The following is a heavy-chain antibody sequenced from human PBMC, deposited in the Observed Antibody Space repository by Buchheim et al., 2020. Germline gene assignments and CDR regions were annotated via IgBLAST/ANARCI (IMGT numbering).Heavy chain of an antibody. CDR3: AISSVIGVRLRFLEWFNFDY. CDR2: IYYSGST. CDR1: GGSVSSGSYY. J-gene: IGHJ4*02. D-gene: IGHD3-3*01. V-gene: IGHV4-61*01. Sequence: QVQLQESGPGLVKPSETLSLTCTVSGGSVSSGSYYWSWIRQPPGKGLEWIGYIYYSGSTNYNPSLKSRVTISVDTSKNQFSLKLSSVTAADTAVYYCAISSVIGVRLRFLEWFNFDYWGQGTL.